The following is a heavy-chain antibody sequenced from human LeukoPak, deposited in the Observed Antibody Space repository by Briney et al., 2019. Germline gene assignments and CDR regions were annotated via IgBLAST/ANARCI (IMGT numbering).Heavy chain of an antibody. J-gene: IGHJ4*02. CDR3: ARSGYYEATFDY. D-gene: IGHD3-22*01. CDR2: IYYSGST. CDR1: GGSVSSGSYY. Sequence: SETLSLTCTVSGGSVSSGSYYWSWIRQPPGKGLEWIGYIYYSGSTYYNPSLKSRVTISVDRSKNQFSLKLSSVTAADTAVYYCARSGYYEATFDYWGQGTLVTVSS. V-gene: IGHV4-61*01.